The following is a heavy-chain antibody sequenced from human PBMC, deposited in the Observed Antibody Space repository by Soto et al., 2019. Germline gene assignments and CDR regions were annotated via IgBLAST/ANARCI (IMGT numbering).Heavy chain of an antibody. CDR3: ARDRSTYGGGGTGEVKENWFDP. Sequence: SETLSLTCTVSGGSISSSSYYWGWIRQPPGKGLEWIGSIYYSGSTYYNPSLKSRVTISVDTSKNQFSLKLSSVTAADTAVYYCARDRSTYGGGGTGEVKENWFDPWGQGALVT. CDR1: GGSISSSSYY. V-gene: IGHV4-39*02. J-gene: IGHJ5*02. CDR2: IYYSGST. D-gene: IGHD2-8*01.